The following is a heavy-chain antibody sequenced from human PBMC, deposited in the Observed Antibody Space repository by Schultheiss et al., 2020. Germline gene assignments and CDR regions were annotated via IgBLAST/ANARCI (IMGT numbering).Heavy chain of an antibody. V-gene: IGHV4-38-2*01. CDR1: GYSISSGYY. CDR2: IYHSGST. D-gene: IGHD2-15*01. J-gene: IGHJ5*02. CDR3: ARVVVVAATPGWFDP. Sequence: TLSLTCAVSGYSISSGYYWGWIRQPPGKGLEWIGSIYHSGSTYYNPSLKSRVTISVDTSKNQFSLKLSSVTAADTAVYYCARVVVVAATPGWFDPWGQGTMVTVSS.